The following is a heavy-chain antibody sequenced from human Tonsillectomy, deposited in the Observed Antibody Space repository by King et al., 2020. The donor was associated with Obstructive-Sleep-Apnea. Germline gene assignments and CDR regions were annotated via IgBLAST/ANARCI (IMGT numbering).Heavy chain of an antibody. Sequence: VQLVESGGGVVQPGRSLRLSCAASGFTFSTYAMHWVRQAPGKGLEWVAVISYDGISKYFADSVKGRFTISIDNSKNTLYLQMNSLRAGDTAVYYCANTKTGYSSGWGGYYFDYWGQGTLVTVSS. J-gene: IGHJ4*02. CDR1: GFTFSTYA. CDR2: ISYDGISK. V-gene: IGHV3-30*18. CDR3: ANTKTGYSSGWGGYYFDY. D-gene: IGHD6-19*01.